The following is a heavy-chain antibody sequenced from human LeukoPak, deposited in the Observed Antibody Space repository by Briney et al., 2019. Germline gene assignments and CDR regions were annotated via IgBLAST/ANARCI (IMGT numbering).Heavy chain of an antibody. Sequence: SVKVSCKASVDTLSRYAICWVRHPPAQGLVWVGEIIPIFGTAHYAQKFQGRVTISADESTSTAYMELSSLRSEDTAVYYCASSLLQPPYYYGMDVWGKGTTVTVSS. CDR1: VDTLSRYA. D-gene: IGHD1-1*01. CDR3: ASSLLQPPYYYGMDV. J-gene: IGHJ6*04. V-gene: IGHV1-69*13. CDR2: IIPIFGTA.